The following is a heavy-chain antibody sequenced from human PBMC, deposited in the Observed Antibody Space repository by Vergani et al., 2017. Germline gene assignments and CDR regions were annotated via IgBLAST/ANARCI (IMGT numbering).Heavy chain of an antibody. CDR2: IYYSGST. CDR3: AREASYYGSGSYYVFFDY. J-gene: IGHJ4*02. V-gene: IGHV4-39*07. D-gene: IGHD3-10*01. Sequence: QLQLQESGPGLVKPSETLSLTCTVSGGSISSSSYYWGWIRQPPGKGLEWIGSIYYSGSTYYNPSLTSRVTISVDTSKNQFSLKLCCVTAADTAVYYCAREASYYGSGSYYVFFDYWGQGTLVTVSS. CDR1: GGSISSSSYY.